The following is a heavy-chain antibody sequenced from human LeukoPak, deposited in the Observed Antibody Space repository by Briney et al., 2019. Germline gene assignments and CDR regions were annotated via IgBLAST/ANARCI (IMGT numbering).Heavy chain of an antibody. CDR3: ARDRTYYYDSSGYYED. CDR1: GGSISSYY. D-gene: IGHD3-22*01. Sequence: SETLSPTCTVSGGSISSYYWSWIRQPPGKGLEWIGYIYYSGSTNYNPSLKSRVTISVDTSKNQFSLKLSSVTAADTAVYYCARDRTYYYDSSGYYEDWGQGTLVTVSS. CDR2: IYYSGST. J-gene: IGHJ4*02. V-gene: IGHV4-59*01.